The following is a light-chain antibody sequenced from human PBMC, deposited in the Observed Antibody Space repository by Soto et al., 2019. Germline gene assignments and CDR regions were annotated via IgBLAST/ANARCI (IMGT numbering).Light chain of an antibody. V-gene: IGKV1-5*03. CDR1: QSINAW. CDR3: QQYSTYTPRT. J-gene: IGKJ1*01. Sequence: IQMTQSPSTLSASVGDRVTLTCRASQSINAWLAWYQQKPGKAPKILIYKASSLESGVPSRFSGSGSGTEFTLTISSLQPDDFATYYCQQYSTYTPRTFGQGTKVDIK. CDR2: KAS.